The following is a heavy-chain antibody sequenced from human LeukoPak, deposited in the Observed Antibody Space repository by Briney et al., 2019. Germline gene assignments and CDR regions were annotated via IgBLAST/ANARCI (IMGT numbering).Heavy chain of an antibody. CDR2: INHSGST. D-gene: IGHD3-10*01. Sequence: SETLSLTCAVYGGSFSGYYWSWIRQPPGKGLEWIGEINHSGSTNYNPSLKSRVTISVDTSKNQFSLKLSSVTAADTAMYYCARDNMNYYGSGSYFSIWGQGTLVTVSS. CDR1: GGSFSGYY. CDR3: ARDNMNYYGSGSYFSI. V-gene: IGHV4-34*01. J-gene: IGHJ4*02.